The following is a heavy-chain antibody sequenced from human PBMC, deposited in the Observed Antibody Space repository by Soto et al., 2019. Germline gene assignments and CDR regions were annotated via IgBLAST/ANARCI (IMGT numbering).Heavy chain of an antibody. J-gene: IGHJ4*02. CDR1: GFTFSNAW. CDR3: PTDVWSGYPPLGY. V-gene: IGHV3-15*01. CDR2: IKSKTDGGTT. D-gene: IGHD3-3*01. Sequence: EVQLVESGGGLVKPGGSLRLSCAASGFTFSNAWMSWVRQAPGKGLEWVGRIKSKTDGGTTDYAAPVKGRFTISRDDSKNTLYLQMNSLKTEDTAVYYCPTDVWSGYPPLGYWGQGTLVTVSS.